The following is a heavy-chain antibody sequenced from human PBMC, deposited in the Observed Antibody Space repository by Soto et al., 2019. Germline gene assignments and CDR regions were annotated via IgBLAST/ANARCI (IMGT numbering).Heavy chain of an antibody. V-gene: IGHV4-59*01. D-gene: IGHD4-17*01. Sequence: TLSLTCPVSGGSISGSYWSWIRQPPGKGLEWIGYIYYSGSTNYNSSLKSRVTISVDTSKNQFSLKLSSVTAADTAVYYCARDSRSTVTMFDYWGQGTLVTVSS. CDR2: IYYSGST. CDR1: GGSISGSY. CDR3: ARDSRSTVTMFDY. J-gene: IGHJ4*02.